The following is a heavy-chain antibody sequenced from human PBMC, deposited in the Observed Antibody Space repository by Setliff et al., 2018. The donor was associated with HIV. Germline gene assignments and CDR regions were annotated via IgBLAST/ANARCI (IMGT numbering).Heavy chain of an antibody. CDR1: GGSITSYY. V-gene: IGHV4-59*12. J-gene: IGHJ4*02. Sequence: SETLSLTCTVSGGSITSYYWTWIRQPPGKGLEWIGYIYYSGSTYSNPSLKSRVTISVDTSKNQFSLRLNSVTAADTAVYYCARGTWIQLSALALFDYWGQGTLVTVSS. D-gene: IGHD5-18*01. CDR2: IYYSGST. CDR3: ARGTWIQLSALALFDY.